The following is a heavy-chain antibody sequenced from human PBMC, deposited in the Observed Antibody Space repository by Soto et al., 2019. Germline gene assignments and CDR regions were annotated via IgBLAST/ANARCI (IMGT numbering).Heavy chain of an antibody. J-gene: IGHJ6*02. CDR3: ARGGDVNYYHGMDV. D-gene: IGHD5-12*01. CDR1: GYTFTSYG. V-gene: IGHV1-18*01. CDR2: ISAYNGKT. Sequence: QVQLVQSGGEVKKPGASVKLSCTASGYTFTSYGISWVRQAPGQGLEWMGWISAYNGKTNYAQNGQGRVTMTPDTSTRTAYMDLRSLRSDDTAVYYCARGGDVNYYHGMDVWGQGTTVTVSS.